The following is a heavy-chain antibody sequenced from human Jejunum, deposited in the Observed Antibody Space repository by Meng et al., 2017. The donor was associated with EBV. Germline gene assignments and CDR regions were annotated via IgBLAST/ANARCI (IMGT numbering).Heavy chain of an antibody. V-gene: IGHV1-2*06. Sequence: QLQLVQSGAEVKKPGASVKVSCKASAYTFAGYYMHWVRQAPGQGLEWMGRINPNSGGANYAQKFQGRVTMTRDTSISTAYMELSRLRSEDTAVYYCAREGLVGDLRYFDLWGRGTLVTVSS. CDR3: AREGLVGDLRYFDL. J-gene: IGHJ2*01. D-gene: IGHD3-16*01. CDR1: AYTFAGYY. CDR2: INPNSGGA.